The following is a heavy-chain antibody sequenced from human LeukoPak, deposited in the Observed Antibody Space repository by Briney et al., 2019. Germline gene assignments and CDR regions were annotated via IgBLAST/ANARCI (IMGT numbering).Heavy chain of an antibody. V-gene: IGHV4-4*07. D-gene: IGHD2-2*01. CDR1: GGSISSYY. J-gene: IGHJ3*02. Sequence: SETLSLTCTVPGGSISSYYWSWIRQPAGKGLEWIGRIYTSGSTNYNPSLKSRVTMSVDTSKNQFSLKLSSVTAADTAVYYCARDLGYCSSTSCYLDAFDIWGQGTMVTVSS. CDR2: IYTSGST. CDR3: ARDLGYCSSTSCYLDAFDI.